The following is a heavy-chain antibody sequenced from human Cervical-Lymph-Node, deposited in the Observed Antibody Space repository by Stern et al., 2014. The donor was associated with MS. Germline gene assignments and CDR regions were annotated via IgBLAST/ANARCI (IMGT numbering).Heavy chain of an antibody. J-gene: IGHJ4*02. V-gene: IGHV4-31*03. CDR1: GASIKTIGYF. Sequence: QVQLQESGPGLVKPSQTLSLTCTVSGASIKTIGYFWRWVRQPPGKGLEWIGFISHSGVTFYNETFKSRVTLSQDTSANQFSLRLTSVTAADTALYFCMRGDYWGRGILVAVSS. CDR3: MRGDY. CDR2: ISHSGVT.